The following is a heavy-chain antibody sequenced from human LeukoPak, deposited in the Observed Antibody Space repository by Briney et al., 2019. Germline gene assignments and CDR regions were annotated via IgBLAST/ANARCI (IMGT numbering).Heavy chain of an antibody. CDR1: GFTFSDFW. J-gene: IGHJ4*02. D-gene: IGHD1-1*01. V-gene: IGHV3-7*01. CDR3: VRESRPGGAMGLYHNLDY. Sequence: PEGSLRPSCAGSGFTFSDFWMTWVRQTPGKGLEWVANIKEDGTEKNLVDSVKGRFTISRDNTKNLLFLEMNNLRGDDTAIYYCVRESRPGGAMGLYHNLDYWGQGTLVAVSS. CDR2: IKEDGTEK.